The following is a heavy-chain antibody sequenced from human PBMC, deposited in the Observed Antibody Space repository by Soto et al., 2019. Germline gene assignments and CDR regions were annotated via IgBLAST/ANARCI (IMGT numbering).Heavy chain of an antibody. D-gene: IGHD2-2*02. CDR1: GYSFSTYD. Sequence: QVQLVQSGAEVKKPGASVKVSCTASGYSFSTYDINWVRQAAGQGLEWMGWVNPKSGNTDYAQRFRGRVTMTSNTSISTAYMELSALTPEDTAVYYCARPYCDSTSCYTDWFDPWGQGTLVTVS. CDR3: ARPYCDSTSCYTDWFDP. V-gene: IGHV1-8*01. CDR2: VNPKSGNT. J-gene: IGHJ5*02.